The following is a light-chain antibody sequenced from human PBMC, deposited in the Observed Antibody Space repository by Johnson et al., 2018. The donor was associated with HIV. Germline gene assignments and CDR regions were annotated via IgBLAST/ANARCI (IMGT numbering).Light chain of an antibody. CDR2: ENN. V-gene: IGLV1-51*02. J-gene: IGLJ1*01. Sequence: QSVLTQPPSVSAAPGQKVTISCSGSSSNIGNNYVSWYQQLPGTAPKLLIYENNKRPSGIPGRISGSKSGPSATLGITGLQTGDEADYYCGTWDSSLTSYVFGAGTKVTVL. CDR3: GTWDSSLTSYV. CDR1: SSNIGNNY.